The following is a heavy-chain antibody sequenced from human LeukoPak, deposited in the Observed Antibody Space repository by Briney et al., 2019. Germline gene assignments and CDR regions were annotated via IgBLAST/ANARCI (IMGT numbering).Heavy chain of an antibody. CDR1: GGPFSGYY. V-gene: IGHV4-34*01. CDR2: INHSGST. Sequence: PSETLSLTCAVYGGPFSGYYWSWIRQPPGKGLEWIGEINHSGSTNYNPSLKSRVTISVDTSKNQFSLKLSSVTAADTAVYYCARVTAVAATGGWFDPWGQGTLVTVSS. J-gene: IGHJ5*02. CDR3: ARVTAVAATGGWFDP. D-gene: IGHD2-15*01.